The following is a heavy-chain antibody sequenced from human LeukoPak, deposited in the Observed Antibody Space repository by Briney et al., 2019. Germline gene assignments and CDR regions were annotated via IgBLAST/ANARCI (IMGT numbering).Heavy chain of an antibody. Sequence: PGGSLRLSCAASGFTFSSYAMNWVRQAPGKGLEWVSGISGSGGSTYYADYVKGRFTISRDNSKNTLYLQMNSLRAEDTAVYYCAKGYFRWSYESGVFDIWGQGTMVTVSS. CDR1: GFTFSSYA. CDR3: AKGYFRWSYESGVFDI. CDR2: ISGSGGST. D-gene: IGHD1-26*01. V-gene: IGHV3-23*01. J-gene: IGHJ3*02.